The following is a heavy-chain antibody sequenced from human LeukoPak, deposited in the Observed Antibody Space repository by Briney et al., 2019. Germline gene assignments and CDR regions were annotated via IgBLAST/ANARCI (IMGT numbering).Heavy chain of an antibody. CDR3: ARLWDSSSSLDY. CDR1: GGSISSYY. CDR2: IYYSGGT. V-gene: IGHV4-59*08. D-gene: IGHD6-6*01. J-gene: IGHJ4*02. Sequence: ETMSLTCTVSGGSISSYYWTWIRQPPGKGLGLEWIGYIYYSGGTNYNPSLKSRVTISIDTSKNQVSLKLSSVTAADTAVYYCARLWDSSSSLDYWGEGTVVPVSS.